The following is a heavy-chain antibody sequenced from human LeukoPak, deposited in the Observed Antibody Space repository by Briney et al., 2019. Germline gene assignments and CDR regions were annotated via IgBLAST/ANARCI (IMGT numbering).Heavy chain of an antibody. Sequence: SETLSLTCAVYGASFSVYYWIWIRQPPGKGLEWIGEINHSGSTNYHPSLKGRVIISVDTSKKHLSLKLSSVTAAGTAVYYWARVARSGWYGQLDYWGQGTLVTVSS. V-gene: IGHV4-34*01. CDR3: ARVARSGWYGQLDY. D-gene: IGHD6-19*01. CDR1: GASFSVYY. CDR2: INHSGST. J-gene: IGHJ4*02.